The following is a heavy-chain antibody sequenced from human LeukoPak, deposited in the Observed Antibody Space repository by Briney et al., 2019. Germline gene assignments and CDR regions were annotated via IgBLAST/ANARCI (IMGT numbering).Heavy chain of an antibody. Sequence: GGSLRLSCAASGFTFSSYAMSWVRQAPGKGLEWVSAISGSGGSTYYADSVKGRFTISRDNSKNTLYLQMNSLRAEDTAVYYCAKDIMITFGGVIVLPHYFDYWGQGTLVTVSS. CDR2: ISGSGGST. CDR3: AKDIMITFGGVIVLPHYFDY. V-gene: IGHV3-23*01. J-gene: IGHJ4*02. CDR1: GFTFSSYA. D-gene: IGHD3-16*02.